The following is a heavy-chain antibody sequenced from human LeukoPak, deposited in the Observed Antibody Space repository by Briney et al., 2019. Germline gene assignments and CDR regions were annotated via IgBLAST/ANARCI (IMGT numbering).Heavy chain of an antibody. CDR1: GFTFSSYA. D-gene: IGHD2-2*01. CDR2: ISYDGSNK. V-gene: IGHV3-30*04. CDR3: ARGVGYCSSTSCSEDWFDP. Sequence: GGSLRLSCAASGFTFSSYAMHWVRQAPGKGLEWVAVISYDGSNKYYADSAKGRFTISRDNSKNTLYLQMNSLRAEDTAVYYCARGVGYCSSTSCSEDWFDPWGQGTLVTVSS. J-gene: IGHJ5*02.